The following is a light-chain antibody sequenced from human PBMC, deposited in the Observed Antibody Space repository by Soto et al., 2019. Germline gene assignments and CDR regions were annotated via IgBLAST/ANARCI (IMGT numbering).Light chain of an antibody. CDR3: LQDFNCPWT. J-gene: IGKJ1*01. CDR1: QIISSW. Sequence: PCTLSATLIDRVXXTCRASQIISSWFACYQQKPVKAPNLLIYYSSIFQSGVPSRFIAIGSVTEFTLTISSLEPEDFATYYSLQDFNCPWTFFQFTKVDIK. V-gene: IGKV1-5*01. CDR2: YSS.